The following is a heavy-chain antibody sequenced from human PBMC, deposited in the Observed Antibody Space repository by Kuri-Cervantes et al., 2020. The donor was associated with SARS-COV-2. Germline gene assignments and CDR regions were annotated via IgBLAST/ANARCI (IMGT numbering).Heavy chain of an antibody. Sequence: ASVKVSCKASGYTFTDYYIYWVRQAPGQGLEWMGWINPNSGGTNYAQKFQGWVTMTRDTSLTTGYMELTRLTSDDTAVYYCARARVRGLITAYYYYGMDVWGQGTTVTVSS. V-gene: IGHV1-2*04. CDR2: INPNSGGT. CDR3: ARARVRGLITAYYYYGMDV. D-gene: IGHD3-10*01. CDR1: GYTFTDYY. J-gene: IGHJ6*02.